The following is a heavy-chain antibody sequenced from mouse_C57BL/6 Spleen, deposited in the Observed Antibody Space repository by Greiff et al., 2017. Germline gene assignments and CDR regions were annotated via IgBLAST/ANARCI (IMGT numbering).Heavy chain of an antibody. D-gene: IGHD2-4*01. V-gene: IGHV1-80*01. CDR3: ARGYDYDEGFDY. J-gene: IGHJ2*01. CDR1: GYAFSSYW. Sequence: VQLVESGAELVKPGASVKISCKASGYAFSSYWMNWVKQRPGKGLEWIGQIYPGDGDTNYNGKFKGKATLTADKSSSTAYMQLSSLTSEDSAVYFCARGYDYDEGFDYWGQGTTLTVSS. CDR2: IYPGDGDT.